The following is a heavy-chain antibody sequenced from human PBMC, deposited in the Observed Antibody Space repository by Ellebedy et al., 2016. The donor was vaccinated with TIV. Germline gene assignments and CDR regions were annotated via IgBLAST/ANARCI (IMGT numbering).Heavy chain of an antibody. CDR3: AREWELLTYYFDY. CDR1: GFTFSSYS. D-gene: IGHD2-15*01. CDR2: ISSSSSTI. V-gene: IGHV3-48*01. Sequence: GESLKISCAASGFTFSSYSMNWVRQAPGKGLEWVSYISSSSSTIYYADSVKGRFTISRDNAKNSLYLQMNSLRAEDTAVYYCAREWELLTYYFDYWGQGTLVTVSS. J-gene: IGHJ4*02.